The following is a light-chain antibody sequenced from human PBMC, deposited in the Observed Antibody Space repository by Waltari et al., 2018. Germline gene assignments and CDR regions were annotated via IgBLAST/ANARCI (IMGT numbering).Light chain of an antibody. V-gene: IGLV2-11*01. J-gene: IGLJ2*01. CDR3: CSYAGSYTFVV. CDR1: SSDVGGYNY. Sequence: QSALTQPRSVSGSPGQSVTISCTGTSSDVGGYNYVSWYQQHPGKAPKLMIYDVSKRPSGVPDRFSGSKSGNTASLTISGLQAEVEADDYCCSYAGSYTFVVFGGGTKLTVL. CDR2: DVS.